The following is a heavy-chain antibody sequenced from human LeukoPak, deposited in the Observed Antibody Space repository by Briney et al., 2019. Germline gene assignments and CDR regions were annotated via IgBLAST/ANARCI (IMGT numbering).Heavy chain of an antibody. Sequence: PGGSLRLSCAVSLFTFSTYWMSWVRQAPGKGLEWVGNINQDGSERYLVASVKGRFTISRDNAKNSLYLQMNSLRAEDTAVYYCARVVAARSFYFDYWGQGTLVTVSS. J-gene: IGHJ4*02. D-gene: IGHD2-15*01. CDR3: ARVVAARSFYFDY. V-gene: IGHV3-7*01. CDR2: INQDGSER. CDR1: LFTFSTYW.